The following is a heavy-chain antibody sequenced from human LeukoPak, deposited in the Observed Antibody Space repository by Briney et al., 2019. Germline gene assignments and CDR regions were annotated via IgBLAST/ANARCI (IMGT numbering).Heavy chain of an antibody. CDR1: GGSFSGYY. Sequence: SETLSLTCAVYGGSFSGYYWSWIPQAPGKGRVGIGEINHSGSTNYNPSLESRVTVSVDTSKNQFSLKLSSVTAADTAVYYCATEPGYCSGGRCYGGWFDPWGQGTLVTVSS. CDR2: INHSGST. J-gene: IGHJ5*02. CDR3: ATEPGYCSGGRCYGGWFDP. V-gene: IGHV4-34*01. D-gene: IGHD2-15*01.